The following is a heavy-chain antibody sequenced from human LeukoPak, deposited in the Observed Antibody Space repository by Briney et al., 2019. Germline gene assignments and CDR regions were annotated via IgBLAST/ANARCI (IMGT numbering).Heavy chain of an antibody. CDR1: GYTFTGYY. CDR2: INPNSGGT. Sequence: GASVNLSCKASGYTFTGYYMHWVRQAPGQGLEWMGWINPNSGGTNYAQKFQGRVTMTRDTSISTAYMELSRLRSDDTAVYYCAREEQGSSSCNYWGQGTLVTVSS. D-gene: IGHD6-13*01. J-gene: IGHJ4*02. V-gene: IGHV1-2*02. CDR3: AREEQGSSSCNY.